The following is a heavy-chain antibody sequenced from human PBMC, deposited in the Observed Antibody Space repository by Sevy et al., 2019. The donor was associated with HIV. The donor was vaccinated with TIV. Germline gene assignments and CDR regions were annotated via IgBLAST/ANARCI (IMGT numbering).Heavy chain of an antibody. CDR1: GFTFSSSF. Sequence: GGSLRLSCAASGFTFSSSFMHWVRQAPGKGLEWVATISYDGSNEHYADSVKGRFTISRDNSKNALYLQMNSLRAEDTAVYYCALERLSSNVAEYFQNWGQGTLVTVSS. CDR3: ALERLSSNVAEYFQN. D-gene: IGHD1-1*01. CDR2: ISYDGSNE. J-gene: IGHJ1*01. V-gene: IGHV3-30-3*01.